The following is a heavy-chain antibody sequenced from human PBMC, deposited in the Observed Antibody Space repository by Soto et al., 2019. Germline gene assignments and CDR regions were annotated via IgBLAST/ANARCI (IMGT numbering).Heavy chain of an antibody. D-gene: IGHD6-13*01. CDR3: ARDLQQLFDY. CDR2: ISYDGSNK. J-gene: IGHJ4*02. V-gene: IGHV3-30-3*01. Sequence: GGSLRLSCAASGFTFSSYAMHWVRQAPGKGLEWVAVISYDGSNKYYADSVKGRFTISRDNSKNTLYLQMNSLRAEDTAVYYCARDLQQLFDYWGQGTLVTVSS. CDR1: GFTFSSYA.